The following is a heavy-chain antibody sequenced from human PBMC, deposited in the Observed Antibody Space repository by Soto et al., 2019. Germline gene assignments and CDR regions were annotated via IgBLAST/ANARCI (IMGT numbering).Heavy chain of an antibody. Sequence: GSLRLSCAASGFTFNSYAMSWVRQAPGKGLEWVSAISGSGGSTYYADSVKGRFTISRDNSKNTLYLQMNSLRAEDTAVYYCAKDGVPAAMQGYYYYYGMDVWGQGTTVTVSS. J-gene: IGHJ6*02. CDR3: AKDGVPAAMQGYYYYYGMDV. CDR2: ISGSGGST. CDR1: GFTFNSYA. V-gene: IGHV3-23*01. D-gene: IGHD2-2*01.